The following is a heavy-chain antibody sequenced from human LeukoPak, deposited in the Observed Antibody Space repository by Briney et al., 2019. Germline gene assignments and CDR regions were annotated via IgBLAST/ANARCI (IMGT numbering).Heavy chain of an antibody. V-gene: IGHV3-21*01. CDR1: GFTFSSYS. J-gene: IGHJ4*02. CDR3: ARDPEYCSSTSCYLLDKYGRGEFDY. D-gene: IGHD2-2*01. CDR2: ISSSSSYI. Sequence: GGSLRLSCAASGFTFSSYSMNWVRQAPGKGLEWVSSISSSSSYIYYADSVKGRFTISRDNVKNSLYLQMNSLRAEDTAVYYCARDPEYCSSTSCYLLDKYGRGEFDYWGQGTLVTVSS.